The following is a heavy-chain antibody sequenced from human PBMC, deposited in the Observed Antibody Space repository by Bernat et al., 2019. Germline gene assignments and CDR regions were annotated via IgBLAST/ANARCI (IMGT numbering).Heavy chain of an antibody. Sequence: QVQLVQSGAEVKKPGSSVKVSCKASGGTFSSYAISWVRQAPGQGLEWMGGIIPIFGTANYAQKFQGRVTITADESTSTAYMELSSLRSEDTAVYYCAGSRAEVTHLDYYYYMDVWGKGTTVTVSS. J-gene: IGHJ6*03. CDR2: IIPIFGTA. D-gene: IGHD2-21*02. CDR3: AGSRAEVTHLDYYYYMDV. V-gene: IGHV1-69*01. CDR1: GGTFSSYA.